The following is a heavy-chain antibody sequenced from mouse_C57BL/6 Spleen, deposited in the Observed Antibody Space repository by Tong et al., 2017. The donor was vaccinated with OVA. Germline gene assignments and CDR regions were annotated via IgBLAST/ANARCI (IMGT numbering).Heavy chain of an antibody. CDR3: ARPYGSSYPAWVAY. Sequence: VQLQESGAELVKPGASVKLSCKASGYTFTSYWMQWVKQRPGQGLEWIGEIDPSDSYTNYNQKFKGKATLTVDTSSSTAYMQLSSLTSEDSAVYYCARPYGSSYPAWVAYWGQGTLVTVSA. V-gene: IGHV1-50*01. CDR1: GYTFTSYW. D-gene: IGHD1-1*01. J-gene: IGHJ3*01. CDR2: IDPSDSYT.